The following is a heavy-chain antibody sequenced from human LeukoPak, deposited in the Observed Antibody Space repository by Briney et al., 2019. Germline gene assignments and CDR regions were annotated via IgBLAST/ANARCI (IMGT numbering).Heavy chain of an antibody. D-gene: IGHD2-2*02. CDR2: INPNSGGT. CDR3: ARARKGCSSTSCYRHFDY. V-gene: IGHV1-2*02. J-gene: IGHJ4*02. Sequence: ASVKVSCKASGYTFTGYYMHWVRQAPGQGLEWMGWINPNSGGTNYAQKFQGRVTMTRDTSISTAYMELSRLRSDDTAVYYCARARKGCSSTSCYRHFDYWGQGTLVTVSS. CDR1: GYTFTGYY.